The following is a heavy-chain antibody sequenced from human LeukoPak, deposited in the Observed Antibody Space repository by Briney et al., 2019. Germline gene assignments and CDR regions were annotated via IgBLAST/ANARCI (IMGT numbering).Heavy chain of an antibody. CDR1: GFTFSSYW. V-gene: IGHV3-74*01. CDR2: INSDGSST. Sequence: GGSLRLSRAASGFTFSSYWMHWVRQAPGKGLVWVSRINSDGSSTSYADSVKGRFTISRDNAKNTLYLQMNSLRAEDTAVYYCARGDFDWLSDGFDPWGQGTLVTVSS. CDR3: ARGDFDWLSDGFDP. J-gene: IGHJ5*02. D-gene: IGHD3-9*01.